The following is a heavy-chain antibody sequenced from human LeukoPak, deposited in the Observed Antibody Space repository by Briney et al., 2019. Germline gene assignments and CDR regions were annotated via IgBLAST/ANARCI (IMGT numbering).Heavy chain of an antibody. CDR2: IYYSGST. D-gene: IGHD1-26*01. CDR3: AREASGSYLMGWDYYYMDV. CDR1: GGSISSSSYY. Sequence: PSETLSLTCTVSGGSISSSSYYWGWIRQPPGKGLEWIGSIYYSGSTYYNPSLKSRVTISVDTSKNQFSLKLSSVTAADTAVYYCAREASGSYLMGWDYYYMDVWGKGTTVTVSS. V-gene: IGHV4-39*07. J-gene: IGHJ6*03.